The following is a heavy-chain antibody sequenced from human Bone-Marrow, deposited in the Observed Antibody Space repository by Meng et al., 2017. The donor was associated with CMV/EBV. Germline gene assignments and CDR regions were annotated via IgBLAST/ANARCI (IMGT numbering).Heavy chain of an antibody. CDR3: ARPYDIWSGYLNGMDV. Sequence: GESLKISCAASGFTFSSYGMNWVRQAPGKGLEWVAVICYDGSNKYYADSVKGRFTISRDNAKNSLYLKMNSLRAEDTAVYYCARPYDIWSGYLNGMDVWGQGTTVTVSS. D-gene: IGHD3-3*01. V-gene: IGHV3-33*01. CDR1: GFTFSSYG. J-gene: IGHJ6*02. CDR2: ICYDGSNK.